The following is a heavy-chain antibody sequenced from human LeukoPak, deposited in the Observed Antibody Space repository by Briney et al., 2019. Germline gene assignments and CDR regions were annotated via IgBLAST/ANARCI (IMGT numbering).Heavy chain of an antibody. CDR1: GVTFSSYV. CDR2: INSDGSST. J-gene: IGHJ3*02. V-gene: IGHV3-74*01. D-gene: IGHD1-26*01. Sequence: GRSLRLSCSASGVTFSSYVMHWVRQAPGKGLVWVSRINSDGSSTTYADSVKGRFTISRDNAKNTLYLQMNSLRAEDTAVYYCARGYRKSGSYYDAFDIWGQGTMVTVSS. CDR3: ARGYRKSGSYYDAFDI.